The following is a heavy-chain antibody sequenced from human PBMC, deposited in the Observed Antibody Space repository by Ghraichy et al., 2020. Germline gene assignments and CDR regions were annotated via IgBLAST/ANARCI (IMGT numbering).Heavy chain of an antibody. CDR1: GFTFSRYS. CDR2: ISGDNYYI. CDR3: ARDFPLADAFPFDY. V-gene: IGHV3-21*01. Sequence: GGSLRLSCTASGFTFSRYSMNWVRQAPGKGLEWVSSISGDNYYIYYADSVKGRFTISRDNAKNSLYLQMNSLRAEDTAIYYCARDFPLADAFPFDYWGQGTLVTVSS. D-gene: IGHD3-16*01. J-gene: IGHJ4*02.